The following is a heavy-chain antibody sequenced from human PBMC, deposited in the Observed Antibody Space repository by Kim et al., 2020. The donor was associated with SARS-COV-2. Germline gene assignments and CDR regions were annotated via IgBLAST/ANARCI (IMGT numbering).Heavy chain of an antibody. D-gene: IGHD4-17*01. J-gene: IGHJ4*02. CDR1: GFTFSSYS. CDR2: ISSSGRTI. CDR3: ARDRYGDYDFDH. Sequence: GGSLRLSCAASGFTFSSYSMKWFRQAPGKGLEWISYISSSGRTIYYADSVKGRFTISRDNAKNSLYLQMNSLRDEDTAVYYCARDRYGDYDFDHWGQGT. V-gene: IGHV3-48*02.